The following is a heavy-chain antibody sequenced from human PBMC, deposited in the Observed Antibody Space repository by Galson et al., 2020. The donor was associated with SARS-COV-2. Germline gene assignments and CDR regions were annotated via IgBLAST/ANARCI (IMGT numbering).Heavy chain of an antibody. D-gene: IGHD2-2*02. Sequence: SETLSLTCNVSGYSITRGFYCGWVRRPPGKHLAWIGGVYVHGYTYYNPSLKSRVTISVDTAKNPFSLRLVSVTAADTSVYFCARQMTYIDYWGPGILVTVSS. CDR2: VYVHGYT. CDR3: ARQMTYIDY. V-gene: IGHV4-38-2*02. J-gene: IGHJ4*02. CDR1: GYSITRGFY.